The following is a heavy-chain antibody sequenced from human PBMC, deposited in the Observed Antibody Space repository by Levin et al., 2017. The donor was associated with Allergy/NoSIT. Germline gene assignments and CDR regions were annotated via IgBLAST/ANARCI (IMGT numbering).Heavy chain of an antibody. CDR3: ARDRGSSARITMIVVEILFDS. V-gene: IGHV1-18*01. CDR2: ISAYNGNT. Sequence: ASVKVSCKASGYTFTSYGISWVRQAPGQGLEWMGWISAYNGNTNYAQKLQGRVTMPTDTSTSRAYMELRSLGSDDTAVYYCARDRGSSARITMIVVEILFDSWGQGTMVTVSS. J-gene: IGHJ3*02. D-gene: IGHD3-22*01. CDR1: GYTFTSYG.